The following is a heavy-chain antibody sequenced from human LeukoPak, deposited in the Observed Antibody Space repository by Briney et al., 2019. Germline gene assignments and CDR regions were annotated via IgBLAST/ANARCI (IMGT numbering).Heavy chain of an antibody. CDR3: ASGYYYDSSGNDAFDI. V-gene: IGHV4-59*01. CDR1: GGSISSYY. CDR2: IYYSGST. D-gene: IGHD3-22*01. Sequence: PSETLSLTCTVSGGSISSYYWSWIRQPPGKGLEWIGYIYYSGSTNYNPSLKSRVTISVDTSKNQFSLKLSSVTAADTAVYYCASGYYYDSSGNDAFDIWGQGTMVTVSS. J-gene: IGHJ3*02.